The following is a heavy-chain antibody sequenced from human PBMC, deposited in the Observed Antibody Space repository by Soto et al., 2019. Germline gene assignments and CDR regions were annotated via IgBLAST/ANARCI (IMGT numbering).Heavy chain of an antibody. CDR2: IYHSGST. CDR3: ASTLNYYDSSGDAFDI. Sequence: QLQLQESGSGLVKPSQTLSLTCAVSGGSISSGGYSWSWIRQPPGKGLEWIGYIYHSGSTYYNPSLKSRFTISVDRSKNQFSLKLSSVTAADTAVYYCASTLNYYDSSGDAFDIWGQGTMVTVSS. V-gene: IGHV4-30-2*01. D-gene: IGHD3-22*01. CDR1: GGSISSGGYS. J-gene: IGHJ3*02.